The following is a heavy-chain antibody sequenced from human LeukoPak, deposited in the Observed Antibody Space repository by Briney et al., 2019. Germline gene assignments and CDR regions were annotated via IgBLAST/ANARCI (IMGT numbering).Heavy chain of an antibody. CDR2: INPNSGGT. J-gene: IGHJ4*02. CDR3: ARDWSNDYGDYGFDY. CDR1: GYTFTGYY. V-gene: IGHV1-2*02. D-gene: IGHD4-17*01. Sequence: ASVRVSCKASGYTFTGYYMHWVRQAPGQGLEWMGWINPNSGGTNYAQKFQGRVTMTRDTSISTAYMELSRLRSDDTAVYYCARDWSNDYGDYGFDYWGQGTLVTVTS.